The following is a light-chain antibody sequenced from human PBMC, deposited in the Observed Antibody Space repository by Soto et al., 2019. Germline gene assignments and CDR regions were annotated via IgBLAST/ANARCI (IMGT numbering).Light chain of an antibody. CDR1: QTINTW. CDR2: DAS. Sequence: IPMTHSPSTLSASLVERVTMTLRASQTINTWLAWYQQKPGKAPNLLIYDASTLKSGVPSRFSGGGSGTEFTLTISSLQTDDFATYYCQQYNTYSAFGQGTKVDIK. J-gene: IGKJ1*01. CDR3: QQYNTYSA. V-gene: IGKV1-5*01.